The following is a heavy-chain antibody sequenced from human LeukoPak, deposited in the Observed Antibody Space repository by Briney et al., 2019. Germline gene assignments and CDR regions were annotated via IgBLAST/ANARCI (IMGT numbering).Heavy chain of an antibody. V-gene: IGHV1-8*02. J-gene: IGHJ4*02. CDR1: GYTFTSYY. Sequence: ASVKVSCKASGYTFTSYYMHWVRQATGQGLEWMGWMNPNSGNTGYAQKFQGRVTMTRNTAKSTAYMELSSLRPEDTAVYYCARVVVRGSSSDGGDYWGQGTLVTVSS. CDR2: MNPNSGNT. CDR3: ARVVVRGSSSDGGDY. D-gene: IGHD1-26*01.